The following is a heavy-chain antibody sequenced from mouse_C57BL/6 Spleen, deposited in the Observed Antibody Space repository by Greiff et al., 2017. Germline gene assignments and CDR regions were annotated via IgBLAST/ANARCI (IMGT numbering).Heavy chain of an antibody. Sequence: EVKVVESGGGLVQPGGSLKLSCAASGFTFSDYYMYWVRQTPEKRLEWVAYISNGGGSTYYPDTVKGRFTISRDNAKNTLYLQMSRLKSEDTAMYYCARHYMGDYWGQGTSVTVSS. CDR2: ISNGGGST. D-gene: IGHD1-1*02. V-gene: IGHV5-12*01. CDR3: ARHYMGDY. J-gene: IGHJ4*01. CDR1: GFTFSDYY.